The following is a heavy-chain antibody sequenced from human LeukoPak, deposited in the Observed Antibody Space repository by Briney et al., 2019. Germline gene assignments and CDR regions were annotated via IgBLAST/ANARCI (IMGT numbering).Heavy chain of an antibody. J-gene: IGHJ4*02. CDR3: ARGGRFLEWLSLDYFDY. CDR1: GFPFSSYW. Sequence: GGSLRLSCAASGFPFSSYWMTWVRQAPGKGLEWVSAISGSGGSTYYADSVKGRFTISRDNSKNTLYLQMNSLRAEDTAVYYCARGGRFLEWLSLDYFDYWGQGTLVTVSS. V-gene: IGHV3-23*01. CDR2: ISGSGGST. D-gene: IGHD3-3*01.